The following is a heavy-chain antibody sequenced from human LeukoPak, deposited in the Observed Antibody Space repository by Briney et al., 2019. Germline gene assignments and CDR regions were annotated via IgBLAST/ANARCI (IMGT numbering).Heavy chain of an antibody. CDR1: GGTFSSYT. CDR3: ARDLEMAAYFDY. Sequence: GSSVKVSCKAPGGTFSSYTISWVRQAPGQGLEWTGRIIPILGIANYAQKFQGRVTITADKSTSTAYMELSSLRSEDTAVYYCARDLEMAAYFDYWGQGTLVTVSS. J-gene: IGHJ4*02. D-gene: IGHD5-24*01. CDR2: IIPILGIA. V-gene: IGHV1-69*04.